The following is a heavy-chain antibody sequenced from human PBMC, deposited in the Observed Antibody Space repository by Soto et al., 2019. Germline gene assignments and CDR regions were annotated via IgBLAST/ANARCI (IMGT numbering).Heavy chain of an antibody. J-gene: IGHJ4*02. D-gene: IGHD6-19*01. Sequence: SETLSLTCTVSGGSISSSSYYWGWIRQPPGKGLEWIGSIYYSGSTYYNPSLKSRVTISVDTSKNQFSLKLSSVTAADTAVYYCARIFILIGVADYWGQGTLVTVSS. V-gene: IGHV4-39*01. CDR3: ARIFILIGVADY. CDR2: IYYSGST. CDR1: GGSISSSSYY.